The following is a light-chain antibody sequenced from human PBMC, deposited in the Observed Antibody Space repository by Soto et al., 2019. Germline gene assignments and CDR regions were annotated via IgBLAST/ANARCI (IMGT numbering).Light chain of an antibody. CDR2: DVT. CDR3: CSYSSHNPRSYV. V-gene: IGLV2-14*03. CDR1: HNDVGHENF. Sequence: QSARAQPASVSGSPGQSITISCTGTHNDVGHENFVSWYQQHPDKVPKLIIYDVTRRASGISSRFSASKSGNTAYLAISGLQADDEADYYCCSYSSHNPRSYVFGTG. J-gene: IGLJ1*01.